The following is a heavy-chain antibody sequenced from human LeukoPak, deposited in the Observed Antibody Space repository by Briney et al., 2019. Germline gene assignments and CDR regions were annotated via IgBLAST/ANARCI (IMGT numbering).Heavy chain of an antibody. V-gene: IGHV3-23*01. D-gene: IGHD3-10*02. CDR2: ISESGSNS. J-gene: IGHJ6*04. CDR3: AELGITMIGGV. Sequence: GGSLRLSCAASGFTFSSYAMTWVRQTPGKGLDWVADISESGSNSYHADSMKGRFTISRDNAKNSLYLQMNSLRAEDTAVYYCAELGITMIGGVWGKGTTVTISS. CDR1: GFTFSSYA.